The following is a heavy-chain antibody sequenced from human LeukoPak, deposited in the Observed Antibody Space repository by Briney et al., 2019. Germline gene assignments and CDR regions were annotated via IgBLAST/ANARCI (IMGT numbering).Heavy chain of an antibody. CDR3: ARDYDFWSGYYYYYGMDV. CDR1: GGTFSSYA. Sequence: ASVKVSCKASGGTFSSYAISWVRQAPGQGLEWMGWISAYNGNTNYAQKLQGRVTMTTDTSTSTAYMELRSLRSDDTAVYYCARDYDFWSGYYYYYGMDVWGQGTTVTVSS. D-gene: IGHD3-3*01. V-gene: IGHV1-18*04. CDR2: ISAYNGNT. J-gene: IGHJ6*02.